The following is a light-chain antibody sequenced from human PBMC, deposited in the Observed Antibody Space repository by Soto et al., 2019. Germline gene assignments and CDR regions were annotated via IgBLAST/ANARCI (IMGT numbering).Light chain of an antibody. Sequence: DIQMTQSPSSLSASVGDRVTITCRASQSISSYLNWYQQKPGKAPKLLIYAASSLQSGVPSRFSGSGSGTDFTLTISSLQPEDFATYYCQQCYSNPRTFGPGTKVDIK. CDR1: QSISSY. V-gene: IGKV1-39*01. CDR2: AAS. CDR3: QQCYSNPRT. J-gene: IGKJ3*01.